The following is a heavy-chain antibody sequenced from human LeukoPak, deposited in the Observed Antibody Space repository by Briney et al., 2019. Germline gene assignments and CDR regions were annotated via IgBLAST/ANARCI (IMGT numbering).Heavy chain of an antibody. D-gene: IGHD2-2*01. V-gene: IGHV1-69*02. CDR1: GGTYSSYT. J-gene: IGHJ3*02. CDR3: ARVRVDCSSTRCFDAFDI. Sequence: SVKVSCKASGGTYSSYTISWVRQAPGQGHEWMGRIIPILGIANYAQKFQGRVTSAADKSTSTAYMELSSLRSEDTAVYYCARVRVDCSSTRCFDAFDIWGQGTMVTVSS. CDR2: IIPILGIA.